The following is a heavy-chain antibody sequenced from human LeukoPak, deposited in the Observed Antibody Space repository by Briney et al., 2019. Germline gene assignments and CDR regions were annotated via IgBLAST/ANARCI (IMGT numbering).Heavy chain of an antibody. J-gene: IGHJ6*03. D-gene: IGHD3-10*01. Sequence: GASVKVSCKASGYTFTGYYMHWVRQAPGQGLEWMGWINPNSGGTNYAQKFQGRVTMTRDTSISTAYMELSRLRSDDTAVYYCASSTMVRGAKHLNYYYYYMDVWGKGTTVTISS. V-gene: IGHV1-2*02. CDR3: ASSTMVRGAKHLNYYYYYMDV. CDR2: INPNSGGT. CDR1: GYTFTGYY.